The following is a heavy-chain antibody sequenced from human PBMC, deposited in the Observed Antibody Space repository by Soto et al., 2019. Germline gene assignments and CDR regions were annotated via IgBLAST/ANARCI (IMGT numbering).Heavy chain of an antibody. D-gene: IGHD5-18*01. Sequence: SQTLSLTCAISGDSVSSNSAAWNWIRQSPSRGLEWLGRTYYRSKWYNDYAVSVKSRITINPDTSKNQFSLQLNSVTAADTAVYYCAKRVYSYGYQTRTPTYYYGMDVWGQGTTVTVSS. CDR1: GDSVSSNSAA. CDR3: AKRVYSYGYQTRTPTYYYGMDV. V-gene: IGHV6-1*01. CDR2: TYYRSKWYN. J-gene: IGHJ6*02.